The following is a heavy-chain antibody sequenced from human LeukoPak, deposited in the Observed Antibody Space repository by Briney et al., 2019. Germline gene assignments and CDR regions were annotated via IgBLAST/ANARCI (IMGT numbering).Heavy chain of an antibody. CDR3: GRDWKLDY. Sequence: GGSLRLSCAASGFTFSSYAMSWVRQAPGKGLEWVSAIGDNGAYTKYADSVKGRFTISRDNSRNTLYLQLNSLRVEDTAIYYCGRDWKLDYWGQGTLVTVSS. V-gene: IGHV3-23*01. CDR2: IGDNGAYT. D-gene: IGHD1-1*01. J-gene: IGHJ4*02. CDR1: GFTFSSYA.